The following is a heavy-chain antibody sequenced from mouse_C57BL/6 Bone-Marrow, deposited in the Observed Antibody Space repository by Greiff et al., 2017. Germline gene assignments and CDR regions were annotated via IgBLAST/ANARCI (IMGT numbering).Heavy chain of an antibody. Sequence: VQLQQSGPGLVQPSQSLSITCTVSGFSLTSYGVHWVRQSPGKGLEWLGVIGSGGSTDYNAAFISRLSISKDNSKSQVFFKMNSLQADDTAIYYCARNLWLAFAYWGQGTLVTVSA. CDR3: ARNLWLAFAY. V-gene: IGHV2-2*01. J-gene: IGHJ3*01. CDR1: GFSLTSYG. CDR2: IGSGGST. D-gene: IGHD2-2*01.